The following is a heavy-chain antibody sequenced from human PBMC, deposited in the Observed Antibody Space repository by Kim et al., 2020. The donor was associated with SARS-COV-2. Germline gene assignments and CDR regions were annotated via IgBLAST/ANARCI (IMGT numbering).Heavy chain of an antibody. D-gene: IGHD2-8*01. Sequence: GGSLRLSCAASGFTFSSYAMSWVRQAPGKGLEWVSAISGSGGSTYYADSVKGRFTISRDNSKNTLYLQMNSLRAEDTAVYYCAKSGPQSDIVLMVYAIPEYYFDYWGQGTLVTVSS. J-gene: IGHJ4*02. V-gene: IGHV3-23*01. CDR2: ISGSGGST. CDR1: GFTFSSYA. CDR3: AKSGPQSDIVLMVYAIPEYYFDY.